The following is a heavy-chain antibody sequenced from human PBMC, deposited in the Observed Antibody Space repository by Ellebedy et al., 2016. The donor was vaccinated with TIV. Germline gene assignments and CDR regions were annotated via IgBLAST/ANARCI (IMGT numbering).Heavy chain of an antibody. D-gene: IGHD1-26*01. CDR2: ITGDTATT. Sequence: GESLKISCAASGFTLNNYAMTWIRQAAGEGLEWVSAITGDTATTYYADSVKGRFTISRDNSKNTLYLQMNSLKTEDTAVYYCTTEVGELLSGWYFDYWGQGTLVTVSS. CDR1: GFTLNNYA. J-gene: IGHJ4*02. V-gene: IGHV3-23*01. CDR3: TTEVGELLSGWYFDY.